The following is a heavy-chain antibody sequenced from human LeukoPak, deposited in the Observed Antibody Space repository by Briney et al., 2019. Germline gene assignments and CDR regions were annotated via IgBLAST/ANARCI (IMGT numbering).Heavy chain of an antibody. CDR1: GFTFSSYW. D-gene: IGHD6-13*01. CDR3: AREYASSWYRYFDL. Sequence: GGSLRLSCAASGFTFSSYWMTWVRQAPGKGLEWVANIKEDGSEKYFADSVKGRFTITRDKAKNSVYLQMNSLRAEDTAVYYCAREYASSWYRYFDLWGRGTLVTVSS. V-gene: IGHV3-7*04. CDR2: IKEDGSEK. J-gene: IGHJ2*01.